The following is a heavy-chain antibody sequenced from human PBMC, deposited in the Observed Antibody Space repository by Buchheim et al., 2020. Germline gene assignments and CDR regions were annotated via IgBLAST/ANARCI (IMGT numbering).Heavy chain of an antibody. CDR2: ISEDGGRT. CDR3: VKEALGYSYADY. D-gene: IGHD5-18*01. V-gene: IGHV3-23*01. CDR1: GFTFSKSA. Sequence: EVQLLASGGGFVQAGGSLRLSCAASGFTFSKSAMSWVRQAPGQGLEWVSAISEDGGRTYYADSVEGRFTISRDHSKNKLYLQMNSLRAEDTAIYYCVKEALGYSYADYWGQGTL. J-gene: IGHJ4*02.